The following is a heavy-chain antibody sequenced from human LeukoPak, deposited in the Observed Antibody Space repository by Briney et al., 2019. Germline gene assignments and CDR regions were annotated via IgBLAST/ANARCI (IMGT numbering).Heavy chain of an antibody. D-gene: IGHD3-10*01. Sequence: GGRLRLSCAAARFTFTSAAIQSVRQASGMGMGWVVAISYDGTNKYYAASVKCRFPISRDNSNYPRYLQLDSLGPEDTAFYCCAKALSTLGEPPSHFYAMDVWGHGTTVTVSS. J-gene: IGHJ6*02. CDR1: RFTFTSAA. CDR3: AKALSTLGEPPSHFYAMDV. CDR2: ISYDGTNK. V-gene: IGHV3-30*18.